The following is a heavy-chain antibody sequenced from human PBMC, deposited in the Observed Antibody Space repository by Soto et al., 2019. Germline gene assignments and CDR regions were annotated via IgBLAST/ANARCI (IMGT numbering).Heavy chain of an antibody. CDR3: AKLSLAIGVRFGYFDY. Sequence: GGSLSLSCAAYGFTFSSYAMSWVRQAPGKGLEWVSDISGSGGSTYYADSVKGRFTISRDNSKNTLYLQMNSLSAEDTAVYYCAKLSLAIGVRFGYFDYWGQGTLVTVSS. V-gene: IGHV3-23*01. J-gene: IGHJ4*02. CDR1: GFTFSSYA. D-gene: IGHD2-8*01. CDR2: ISGSGGST.